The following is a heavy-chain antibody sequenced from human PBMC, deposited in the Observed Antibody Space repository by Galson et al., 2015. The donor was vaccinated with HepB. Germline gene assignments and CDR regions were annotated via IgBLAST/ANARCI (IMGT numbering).Heavy chain of an antibody. J-gene: IGHJ6*03. CDR1: GFTFSSYS. D-gene: IGHD5-12*01. Sequence: SLRLSCAASGFTFSSYSMNWVRQAPGKGLEWVSYISSSSSTIYYADSVKGRFTISRDNAKNSLYLQMNSLRAEDTAVYYCTRGYSGYDRLPEKYYYYYYMDVWGKGTTVTVSS. CDR2: ISSSSSTI. V-gene: IGHV3-48*01. CDR3: TRGYSGYDRLPEKYYYYYYMDV.